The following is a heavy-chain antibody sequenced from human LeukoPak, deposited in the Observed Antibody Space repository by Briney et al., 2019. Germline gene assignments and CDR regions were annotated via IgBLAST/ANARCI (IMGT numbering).Heavy chain of an antibody. CDR3: ARGEYGSGSYSSYFDY. CDR1: GFTFSSYE. J-gene: IGHJ4*02. V-gene: IGHV3-48*03. Sequence: PRGSLRLSCAASGFTFSSYEMNWVRQAPGKGLEWVSYISSSGSTIYYADSVKGRFTISRDNSKNTLYLQMNSLRAEDTAVYYCARGEYGSGSYSSYFDYWGQGTLVTVSS. D-gene: IGHD3-10*01. CDR2: ISSSGSTI.